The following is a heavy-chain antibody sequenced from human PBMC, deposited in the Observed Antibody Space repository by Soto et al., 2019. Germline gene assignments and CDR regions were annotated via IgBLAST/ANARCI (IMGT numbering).Heavy chain of an antibody. CDR2: ISSSSSDI. V-gene: IGHV3-21*01. D-gene: IGHD3-10*01. Sequence: PGGSLRLSCAASGFTFSSYIMMWVGQAPGKGLEWVSSISSSSSDIYYADSVKGRFIISRDNAKNSLYLQMNSLRADDTAVYYCARDQSSGQGGYWGQGTLVTVSS. CDR1: GFTFSSYI. CDR3: ARDQSSGQGGY. J-gene: IGHJ4*02.